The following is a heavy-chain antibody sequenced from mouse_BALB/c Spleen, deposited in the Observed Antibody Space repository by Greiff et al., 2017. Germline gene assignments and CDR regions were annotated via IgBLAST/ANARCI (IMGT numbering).Heavy chain of an antibody. CDR1: GFSLTGYG. D-gene: IGHD1-1*01. J-gene: IGHJ2*01. CDR3: ARGDYGRGYYFDY. CDR2: IWGDGST. V-gene: IGHV2-6-7*01. Sequence: VQRVESGPGLVAPSQSLSITCTVSGFSLTGYGVNWVRQPPGKGLEWLGMIWGDGSTDYNSALKSRLSISKDNSKSQVFLKMNSLQTDDTARYYCARGDYGRGYYFDYWGQGTTLTVSS.